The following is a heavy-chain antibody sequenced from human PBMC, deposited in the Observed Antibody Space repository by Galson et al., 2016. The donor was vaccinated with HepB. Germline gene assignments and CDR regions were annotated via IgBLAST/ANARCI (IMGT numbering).Heavy chain of an antibody. D-gene: IGHD6-6*01. CDR1: GLTSGGYD. V-gene: IGHV3-23*01. CDR3: VKDRGTARTFDS. J-gene: IGHJ4*02. Sequence: SLRLSCAASGLTSGGYDMGWVRQTPGKGLEWASSISGSGTNTYYADSVKGRFVISRDNSKRTLYLQMNSLRAEDTALYYCVKDRGTARTFDSWGQGTLVTVSS. CDR2: ISGSGTNT.